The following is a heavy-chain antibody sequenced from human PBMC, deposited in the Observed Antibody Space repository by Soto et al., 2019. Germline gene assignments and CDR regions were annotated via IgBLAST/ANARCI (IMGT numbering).Heavy chain of an antibody. V-gene: IGHV1-2*02. D-gene: IGHD6-19*01. CDR2: INPNSGGT. Sequence: ASVKVSCKASGYTFTGYYMHWVRQAPGQGLEWMGWINPNSGGTNYAQKFQGRVTMTRDTSISTAYMELSRLRSDDTAVYYCARDYAPVRSGWPEYYFDYWGKGTLVTVSS. J-gene: IGHJ4*02. CDR1: GYTFTGYY. CDR3: ARDYAPVRSGWPEYYFDY.